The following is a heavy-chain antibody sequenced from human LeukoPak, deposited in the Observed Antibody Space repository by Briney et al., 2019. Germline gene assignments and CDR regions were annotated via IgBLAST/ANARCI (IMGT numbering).Heavy chain of an antibody. V-gene: IGHV3-23*01. CDR2: ISGSGGNT. Sequence: GGSLRLSCAASGFTFSNYAMSWIRLAPGKGLEWVSTISGSGGNTYYADSVKGRFTISRANSKNTLYLQRNSLRAEDTAIYYCAKDVVGDWGGLLYFDYWGQGTLVTVSS. J-gene: IGHJ4*02. CDR3: AKDVVGDWGGLLYFDY. D-gene: IGHD3-10*01. CDR1: GFTFSNYA.